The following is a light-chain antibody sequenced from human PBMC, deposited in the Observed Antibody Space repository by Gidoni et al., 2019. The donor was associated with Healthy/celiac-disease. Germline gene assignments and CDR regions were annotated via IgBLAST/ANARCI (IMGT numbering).Light chain of an antibody. CDR1: SSDVGGYNY. CDR2: DVS. Sequence: QSALTQPASVSGSPGQSIIISCTGTSSDVGGYNYVSWYQQHPGKAPKLMIYDVSNRPSGVSNRFSGSKSGNTASRTISGLQAEDEADYYCSSYTSSSTLVFGGGTKLTVL. CDR3: SSYTSSSTLV. V-gene: IGLV2-14*03. J-gene: IGLJ3*02.